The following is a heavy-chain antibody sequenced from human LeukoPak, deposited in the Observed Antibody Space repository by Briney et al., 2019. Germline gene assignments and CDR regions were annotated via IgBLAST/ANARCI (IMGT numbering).Heavy chain of an antibody. CDR1: GGSIRGDY. V-gene: IGHV4-59*01. CDR3: ARDGPRGYCSGGSCRSYYYYMDV. CDR2: NYSSGST. J-gene: IGHJ6*03. Sequence: PSETLSLTCNVSGGSIRGDYGRWIRQPPGKGLEWIGYNYSSGSTNYNPSLKSRVTMSVDTSKNQFSLKVSSVTAADTAVYYCARDGPRGYCSGGSCRSYYYYMDVWGKGTTVTVSS. D-gene: IGHD2-15*01.